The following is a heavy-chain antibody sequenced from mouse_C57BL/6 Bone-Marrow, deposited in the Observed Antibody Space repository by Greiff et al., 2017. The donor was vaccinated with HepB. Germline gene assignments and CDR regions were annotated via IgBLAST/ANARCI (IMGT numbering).Heavy chain of an antibody. Sequence: VQLQQSGAELVRPGASVKLSCTASGFTFTSYCMHWVKQRPGQGLEWIGGIDPGSGNTKYNPKFKGKATMTADKSSNTAYLQLSSLTSEDTAVYYCARGGSYDVNYAMDYWGQGTSVTVSS. J-gene: IGHJ4*01. CDR3: ARGGSYDVNYAMDY. CDR2: IDPGSGNT. D-gene: IGHD2-12*01. CDR1: GFTFTSYC. V-gene: IGHV14-1*02.